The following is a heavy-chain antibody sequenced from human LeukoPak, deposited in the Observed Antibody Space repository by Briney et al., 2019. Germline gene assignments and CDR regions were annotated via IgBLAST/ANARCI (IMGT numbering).Heavy chain of an antibody. CDR3: ARDPSTAPYYDFWSATARGAYYFDY. Sequence: GASVKVSCKASGYTFTSYDINWVRQATGQGLEWMGWMNPNSGNTGYAQKFQGRVTMTRNTSISTAYMELSSLRSEDTAVYYCARDPSTAPYYDFWSATARGAYYFDYWGQGTLVTVSS. CDR1: GYTFTSYD. V-gene: IGHV1-8*01. D-gene: IGHD3-3*01. CDR2: MNPNSGNT. J-gene: IGHJ4*02.